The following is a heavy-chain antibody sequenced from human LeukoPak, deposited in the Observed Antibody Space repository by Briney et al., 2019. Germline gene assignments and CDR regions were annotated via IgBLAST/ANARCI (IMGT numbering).Heavy chain of an antibody. J-gene: IGHJ4*02. V-gene: IGHV3-21*04. CDR2: INSSSSYI. CDR3: AKGRGSWYRDFDY. CDR1: GFTFSSYS. D-gene: IGHD6-13*01. Sequence: PGGSLRLSCAASGFTFSSYSMTWVRQAPGKGLEWVSSINSSSSYIYYADSVKGRFTISRDNAKNSLYLQMNSLRAEDTAVYYCAKGRGSWYRDFDYWGQGTLVTVSS.